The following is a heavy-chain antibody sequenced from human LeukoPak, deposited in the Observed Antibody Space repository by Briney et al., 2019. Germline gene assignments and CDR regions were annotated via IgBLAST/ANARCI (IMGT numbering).Heavy chain of an antibody. Sequence: GGSLRLSCAASGFIFSTYWMSWVRLAPGKGLEWVANINQDGSETFYVDSVRGRFTISRDNGKNSMFAQMDSLRAEDTAVYYCARAPEGYTVATIFDLWGQGTLVTVSS. J-gene: IGHJ4*02. CDR1: GFIFSTYW. CDR3: ARAPEGYTVATIFDL. V-gene: IGHV3-7*05. D-gene: IGHD4-23*01. CDR2: INQDGSET.